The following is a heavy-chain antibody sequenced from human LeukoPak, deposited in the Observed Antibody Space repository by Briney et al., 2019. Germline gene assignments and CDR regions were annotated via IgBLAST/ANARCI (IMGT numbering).Heavy chain of an antibody. D-gene: IGHD7-27*01. Sequence: GGSLRLSCAASGFTFSSYGMHWVRQAPGKGLEGVAFIRYYGSNKYYADSVKGRFTISRDNAKNSLYLQMNSLRAEDTAVYYCARDPPGDQGYWGQGTLVTVSS. CDR3: ARDPPGDQGY. CDR2: IRYYGSNK. J-gene: IGHJ4*02. CDR1: GFTFSSYG. V-gene: IGHV3-30*02.